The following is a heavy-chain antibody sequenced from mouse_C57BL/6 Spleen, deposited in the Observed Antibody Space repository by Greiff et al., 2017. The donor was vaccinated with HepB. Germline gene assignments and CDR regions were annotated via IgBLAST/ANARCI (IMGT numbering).Heavy chain of an antibody. J-gene: IGHJ1*03. CDR3: ARGCDYADWYFDV. D-gene: IGHD2-13*01. V-gene: IGHV1-82*01. CDR2: IYPGDGDT. CDR1: GYAFSSSW. Sequence: QVQLQQSGPELVKPGASVKISCKASGYAFSSSWMNWVKQRPGKGLEWIGRIYPGDGDTNYNGKFKGKATLTADKSSSTAYMQLSSLTSEDSAVYFCARGCDYADWYFDVWGTGTTLTVSS.